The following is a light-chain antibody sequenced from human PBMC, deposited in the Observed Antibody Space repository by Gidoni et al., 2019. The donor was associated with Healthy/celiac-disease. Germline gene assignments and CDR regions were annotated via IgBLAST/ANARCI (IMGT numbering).Light chain of an antibody. J-gene: IGLJ3*02. CDR3: AAWDDSLSVWV. Sequence: QSVLTQPPSASGTPGQRVTISCSGSSPNIGSNYVSWYQQLPGTAPKLLIYRNNQRPSGVPDRFSGSKSGTSASLAISVLRSEDEADYYCAAWDDSLSVWVFGGGTKSDRP. CDR1: SPNIGSNY. CDR2: RNN. V-gene: IGLV1-47*01.